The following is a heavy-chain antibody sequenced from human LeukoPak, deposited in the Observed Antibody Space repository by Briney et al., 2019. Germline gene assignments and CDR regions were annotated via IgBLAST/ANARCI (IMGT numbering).Heavy chain of an antibody. CDR1: GGTFSSYA. Sequence: SVKVSCKASGGTFSSYAISWVRQAPGQGLEWMGGIIPIFGTANYAQKFQGRVTITADESTSTAYMELSSLRSEDTAVDYCARGTMVRGVLKGPLDYWGQGTLVTVSS. CDR2: IIPIFGTA. V-gene: IGHV1-69*01. CDR3: ARGTMVRGVLKGPLDY. D-gene: IGHD3-10*01. J-gene: IGHJ4*02.